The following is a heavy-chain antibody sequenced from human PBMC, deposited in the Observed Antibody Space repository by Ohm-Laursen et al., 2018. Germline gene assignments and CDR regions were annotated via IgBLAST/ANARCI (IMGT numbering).Heavy chain of an antibody. Sequence: SDTLSLTCAVYGGSFSGYYWSWIRQPPGKGLEWIGEINHSGSTNYNPSLKSRVTISVDTSKNQFSLKLSSVTAADTAVYYCARAPYCGGDCYSKPAFDYWGQGTLVTVSS. J-gene: IGHJ4*02. V-gene: IGHV4-34*01. CDR2: INHSGST. CDR3: ARAPYCGGDCYSKPAFDY. D-gene: IGHD2-21*02. CDR1: GGSFSGYY.